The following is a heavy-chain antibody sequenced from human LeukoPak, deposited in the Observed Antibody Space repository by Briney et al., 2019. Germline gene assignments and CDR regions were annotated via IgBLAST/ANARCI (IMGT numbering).Heavy chain of an antibody. CDR3: ARSGGREDYFDY. D-gene: IGHD1-14*01. CDR2: IIPIFGTA. J-gene: IGHJ4*02. CDR1: GGTFSSYA. Sequence: SVKVSCKASGGTFSSYAISWVRQAPGQGLEWMGGIIPIFGTANYAQKFQGRVTITTDESTSTAYMELSSLRPEDTAVYYCARSGGREDYFDYWGQGTLVTVSS. V-gene: IGHV1-69*05.